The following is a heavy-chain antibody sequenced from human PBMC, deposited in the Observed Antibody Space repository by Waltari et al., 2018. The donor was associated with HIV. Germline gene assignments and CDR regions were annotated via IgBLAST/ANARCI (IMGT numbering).Heavy chain of an antibody. CDR1: GFTFSSYW. Sequence: EVQLVESGGGLVQPGGSLRLSCVASGFTFSSYWMNGVRQAPGKGLVWVSRINTDGSSTDYADAVKGRFTISRDNAKNTLYPQMNTLRAEDMAVYYCVRGSNNWIGVDYWGQGTLVTVSS. CDR3: VRGSNNWIGVDY. D-gene: IGHD1-1*01. CDR2: INTDGSST. J-gene: IGHJ4*02. V-gene: IGHV3-74*01.